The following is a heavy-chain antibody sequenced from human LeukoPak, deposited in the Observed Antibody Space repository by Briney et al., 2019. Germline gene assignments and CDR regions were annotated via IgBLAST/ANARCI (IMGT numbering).Heavy chain of an antibody. CDR2: INPSGGST. Sequence: GASVKVSCKASGYTFTSYYMHWVRQAPGQGLEWMGIINPSGGSTSYAQKFQGRVTMTRDTSTSTVYMELSSLRSGDTAVYYCARGVYCSGGSCYQFDYWGQGTLVTVSS. J-gene: IGHJ4*02. CDR3: ARGVYCSGGSCYQFDY. V-gene: IGHV1-46*01. D-gene: IGHD2-15*01. CDR1: GYTFTSYY.